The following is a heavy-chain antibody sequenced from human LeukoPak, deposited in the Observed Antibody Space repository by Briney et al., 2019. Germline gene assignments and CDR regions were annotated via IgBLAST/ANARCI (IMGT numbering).Heavy chain of an antibody. D-gene: IGHD5-12*01. Sequence: SETLSLTCTVSGGSISSYYWSWIRQPPGKGLEWIGYIYYSGSTNYNPSLKGRVTISVDTSKNQFSLKLSSVTAADTAVYYCARVSGYENFDYWGQGTLVTVSS. J-gene: IGHJ4*02. CDR1: GGSISSYY. CDR3: ARVSGYENFDY. V-gene: IGHV4-59*01. CDR2: IYYSGST.